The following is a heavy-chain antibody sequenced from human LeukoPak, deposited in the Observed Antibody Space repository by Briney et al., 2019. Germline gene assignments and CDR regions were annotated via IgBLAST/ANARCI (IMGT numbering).Heavy chain of an antibody. D-gene: IGHD6-13*01. CDR2: ISGSGGST. CDR3: AKLQLVGYSSSWFDY. J-gene: IGHJ4*02. V-gene: IGHV3-23*01. CDR1: GFTFSSYA. Sequence: PGGSLRLSCAASGFTFSSYAMSRVRQAPGKGLEWVSAISGSGGSTYYADSVKGRFTISRDNSKNTLYLQMNSLRAEDTAVYYCAKLQLVGYSSSWFDYWGQGTLVTVSS.